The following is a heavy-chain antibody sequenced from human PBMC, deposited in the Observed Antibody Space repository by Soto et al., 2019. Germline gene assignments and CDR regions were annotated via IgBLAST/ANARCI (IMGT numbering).Heavy chain of an antibody. V-gene: IGHV3-66*01. CDR2: IYSGGST. Sequence: ESGGGLVQPGGSLRLSCAALGFTVSSNYMSWVRPAPGKGLEWVSVIYSGGSTYYAHSVKGRFTISRDNSKNTLYLQMNSLRAEDTAVYYCARDVPFDYWGQGTLVTVSS. J-gene: IGHJ4*02. CDR3: ARDVPFDY. CDR1: GFTVSSNY.